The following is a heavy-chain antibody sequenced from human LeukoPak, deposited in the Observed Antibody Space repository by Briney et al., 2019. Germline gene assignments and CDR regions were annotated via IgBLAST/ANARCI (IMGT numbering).Heavy chain of an antibody. D-gene: IGHD3-16*01. CDR1: SGSISSYY. J-gene: IGHJ4*02. CDR3: TRGAGWLIDY. Sequence: SETLSLTCSVSSGSISSYYWSWIRQPPGRGLEWIGYIYYRGSTSYNPSLKSRVTISLDTSRNQFSLNLSSVTTADTAVYYCTRGAGWLIDYWGQGILVTVSS. V-gene: IGHV4-59*01. CDR2: IYYRGST.